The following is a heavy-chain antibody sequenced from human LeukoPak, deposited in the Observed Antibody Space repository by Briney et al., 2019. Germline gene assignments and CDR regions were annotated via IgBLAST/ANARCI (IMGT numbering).Heavy chain of an antibody. Sequence: ASVKVSCKASGYTFTSYGISWVRQAPGQGLEWMGWISAYNGNTNYAQKLQGRVTMTTDTSTSTAYMELRSLRSDDTAVYYCAREKYYYDSSGYLNWGQGTLVTVPS. CDR3: AREKYYYDSSGYLN. CDR1: GYTFTSYG. D-gene: IGHD3-22*01. CDR2: ISAYNGNT. V-gene: IGHV1-18*01. J-gene: IGHJ4*02.